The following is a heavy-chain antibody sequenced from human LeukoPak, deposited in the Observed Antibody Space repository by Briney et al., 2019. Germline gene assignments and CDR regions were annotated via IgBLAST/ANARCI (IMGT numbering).Heavy chain of an antibody. Sequence: PSETLSLTCAVYGGSFSGYYWSWIRQPPGKGLEWIGEINHSGSTNYNPSLKSRVTISVDTSKNQFSLKLSSVTAADTAVYYCATLVVVAATPVGWFDPWGQGTLVTVSS. CDR3: ATLVVVAATPVGWFDP. D-gene: IGHD2-15*01. V-gene: IGHV4-34*01. J-gene: IGHJ5*02. CDR1: GGSFSGYY. CDR2: INHSGST.